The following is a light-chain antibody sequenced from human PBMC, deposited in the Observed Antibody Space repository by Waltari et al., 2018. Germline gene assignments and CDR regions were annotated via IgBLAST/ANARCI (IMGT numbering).Light chain of an antibody. V-gene: IGKV3-20*01. CDR2: DTS. CDR3: QHSNGPPMYT. J-gene: IGKJ2*01. CDR1: QTVSSSF. Sequence: EIVLTQSPGTLSLSPGARVTLSCRASQTVSSSFLAWYQQKPGQAPRLLIYDTSSRATGIPDRFSGSGSGTDFTLTISRLEPEDFAVYYCQHSNGPPMYTFGQGTKLEIK.